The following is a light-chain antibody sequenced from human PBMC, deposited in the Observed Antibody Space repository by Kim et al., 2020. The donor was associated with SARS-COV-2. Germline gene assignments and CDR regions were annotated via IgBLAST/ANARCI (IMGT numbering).Light chain of an antibody. CDR2: DAS. CDR3: QHRSSWPLT. CDR1: QSVSTY. Sequence: LSPGERATLSCRASQSVSTYLAWYRQKPGQPPTLLVYDASKRATGIPARFSGSGSGTDFTLTISSLEPEDYAVYYCQHRSSWPLTFGGGTKVDIK. V-gene: IGKV3-11*01. J-gene: IGKJ4*01.